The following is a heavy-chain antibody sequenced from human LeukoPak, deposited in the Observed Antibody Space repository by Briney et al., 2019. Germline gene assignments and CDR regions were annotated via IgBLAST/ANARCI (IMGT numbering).Heavy chain of an antibody. CDR2: INPNSGGT. Sequence: ASVKVSCEASGYTFTGYYMHWVRQAPGQGGEWMGRINPNSGGTNYAQKFQGRVTMTRDTSISTAYMELSRLRSDDTAVYYCARAPARVAAAGTGGIDYWGQGTLVTVSS. V-gene: IGHV1-2*06. J-gene: IGHJ4*02. D-gene: IGHD6-13*01. CDR1: GYTFTGYY. CDR3: ARAPARVAAAGTGGIDY.